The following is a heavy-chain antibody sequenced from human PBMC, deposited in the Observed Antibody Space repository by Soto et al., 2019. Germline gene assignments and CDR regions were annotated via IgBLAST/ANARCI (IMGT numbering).Heavy chain of an antibody. CDR1: GFTFSSYA. CDR2: ISYDGSNK. D-gene: IGHD6-13*01. V-gene: IGHV3-30-3*01. CDR3: AREKLAAADWFDP. J-gene: IGHJ5*02. Sequence: GGSLRLSCAASGFTFSSYAMHWVRQAPGKGLEWVAVISYDGSNKYYADSVKGRFTISRDNSKNTLYLQMNSLRAEDTAVYYCAREKLAAADWFDPWGQGTLVTVSS.